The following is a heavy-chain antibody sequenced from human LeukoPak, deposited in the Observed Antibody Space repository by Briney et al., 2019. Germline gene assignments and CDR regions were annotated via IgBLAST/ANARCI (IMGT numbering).Heavy chain of an antibody. CDR3: AKEQEWLRFFDY. CDR2: ISGGGDST. Sequence: GGSLRLSCAASGFTFRNHAIHWVRQAPGKGLEWVSIISGGGDSTSYSDSVKGRFTISRGNSKNTLYLQMNSLRAEDTAVYYCAKEQEWLRFFDYWGQGTLVTVSS. V-gene: IGHV3-23*01. CDR1: GFTFRNHA. J-gene: IGHJ4*02. D-gene: IGHD5-12*01.